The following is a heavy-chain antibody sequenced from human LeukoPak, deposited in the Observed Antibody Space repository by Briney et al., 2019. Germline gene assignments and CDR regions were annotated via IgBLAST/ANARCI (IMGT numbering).Heavy chain of an antibody. CDR2: IVVGSGNT. CDR1: GFTFTSSA. Sequence: ASVKVSCKASGFTFTSSAMQWVRQARGQRLEWIGWIVVGSGNTNYAQKFQERVTITRGMSTSTAYMELSSLRSEDTAVYYCAAETGDRLRVDYWGQGTLITVSS. D-gene: IGHD7-27*01. V-gene: IGHV1-58*02. CDR3: AAETGDRLRVDY. J-gene: IGHJ4*02.